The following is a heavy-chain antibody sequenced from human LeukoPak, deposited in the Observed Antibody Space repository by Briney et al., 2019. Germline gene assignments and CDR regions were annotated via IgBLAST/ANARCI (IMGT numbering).Heavy chain of an antibody. CDR1: GYTFTGYY. J-gene: IGHJ3*02. Sequence: GASVKVSCKASGYTFTGYYMHWVRQAPGQGLEWMGWINPNSGGTNYAQKFQGRVTMTRDTSISTAYMELSGLRSDDTAVYYCARVKQQLVRGAFDIWGQGTMVTVSS. CDR3: ARVKQQLVRGAFDI. D-gene: IGHD6-13*01. CDR2: INPNSGGT. V-gene: IGHV1-2*02.